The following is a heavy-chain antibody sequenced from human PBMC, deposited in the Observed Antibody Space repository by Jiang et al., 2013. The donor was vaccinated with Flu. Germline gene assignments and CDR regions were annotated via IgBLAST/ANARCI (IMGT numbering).Heavy chain of an antibody. J-gene: IGHJ5*02. CDR3: ARGIATAGFWFDP. Sequence: GSGLVKPSETLTLTCTVSGGSVRSDIYYWNWIRQPPGKGLEWIGYIYYGGSINYNPSLMSRVTISVDTSKNQFSLRLSSVTTADTAVYFCARGIATAGFWFDPWGQGTPVTVSS. CDR2: IYYGGSI. V-gene: IGHV4-61*01. D-gene: IGHD6-13*01. CDR1: GGSVRSDIYY.